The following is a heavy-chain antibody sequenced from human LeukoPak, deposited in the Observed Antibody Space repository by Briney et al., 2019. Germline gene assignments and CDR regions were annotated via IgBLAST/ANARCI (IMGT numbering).Heavy chain of an antibody. CDR1: GFTFSSYG. Sequence: PGRSLRLSYAASGFTFSSYGMHWVRQAPGKGLEWVAVIWYDGSNKYYADSVKGRFTISRDNSKNTLYLQMNSLRAEDTAVYYCARMDGGPKYYYYGMDVWGQGTTVTVSS. D-gene: IGHD4-23*01. J-gene: IGHJ6*02. CDR3: ARMDGGPKYYYYGMDV. CDR2: IWYDGSNK. V-gene: IGHV3-33*01.